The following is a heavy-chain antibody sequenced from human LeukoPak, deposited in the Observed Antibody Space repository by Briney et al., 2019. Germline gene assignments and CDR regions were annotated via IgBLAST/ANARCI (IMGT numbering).Heavy chain of an antibody. Sequence: ASVKVSCKASGYTFSNYDIMWVRQATGQGLEWMGWMNPNSGDTSYAQKFQGRVTMTRDTSISTAYMELSRLRSDDTAVYYCARTYYYDSSGYYHSNHIDYWGQGTLVTVSS. J-gene: IGHJ4*02. V-gene: IGHV1-8*01. CDR2: MNPNSGDT. D-gene: IGHD3-22*01. CDR3: ARTYYYDSSGYYHSNHIDY. CDR1: GYTFSNYD.